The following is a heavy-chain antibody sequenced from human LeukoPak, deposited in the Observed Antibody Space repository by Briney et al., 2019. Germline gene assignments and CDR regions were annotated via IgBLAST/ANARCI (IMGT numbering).Heavy chain of an antibody. Sequence: SQTLSLTCAISGDSVSSNSAAWNWLRQSPSRGLEWLGRTYYRSKWYNDYALSVKSRITIKPDTSKNQFSLQLNSVTPEDTAMYYCARVWQWLVRRDYYYYGMDVWGQGTTVTVSS. CDR3: ARVWQWLVRRDYYYYGMDV. CDR1: GDSVSSNSAA. CDR2: TYYRSKWYN. J-gene: IGHJ6*02. V-gene: IGHV6-1*01. D-gene: IGHD6-19*01.